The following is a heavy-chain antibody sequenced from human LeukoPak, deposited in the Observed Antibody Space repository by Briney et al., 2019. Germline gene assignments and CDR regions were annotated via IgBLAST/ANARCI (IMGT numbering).Heavy chain of an antibody. CDR1: GGTLSSSA. CDR2: IIPIFGTA. Sequence: SLKVSCKASGGTLSSSAISWVRQAPGQGLEWMGGIIPIFGTANYAQKYQGRVTITADKSTSTAYMELSSLRSEDTAVYYCARDRGTSWLPDPLFIWGQGTLVTVSS. V-gene: IGHV1-69*06. CDR3: ARDRGTSWLPDPLFI. D-gene: IGHD2-2*01. J-gene: IGHJ4*02.